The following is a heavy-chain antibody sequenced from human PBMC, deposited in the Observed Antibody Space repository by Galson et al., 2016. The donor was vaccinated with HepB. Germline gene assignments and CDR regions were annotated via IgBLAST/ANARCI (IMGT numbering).Heavy chain of an antibody. Sequence: SVKVSCKASGYTFTGYYMHWVRQAPGHGLEWMGWINPNSGGTNYAQKFQGRVTMTRDTSTSTAYLNLNRLTSDDTAVYYCARETDMAAAGSEEYFQHWGQGTLVTVSS. CDR3: ARETDMAAAGSEEYFQH. V-gene: IGHV1-2*02. CDR1: GYTFTGYY. D-gene: IGHD6-13*01. CDR2: INPNSGGT. J-gene: IGHJ1*01.